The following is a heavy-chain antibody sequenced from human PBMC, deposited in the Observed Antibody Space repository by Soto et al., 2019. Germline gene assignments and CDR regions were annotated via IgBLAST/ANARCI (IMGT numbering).Heavy chain of an antibody. CDR2: ISYDGSNK. Sequence: QVQLVESGGGVVQPGRSLRLSCAASGFTFSSYGIHWVRQAPGKGLEWVALISYDGSNKYCADSVKGRFTISRDNSKNTLYLQMNSLRAGDTAMYYCAKDAPYYYDSSGYYGPFDYWGQGTLVTVSS. D-gene: IGHD3-22*01. J-gene: IGHJ4*02. CDR3: AKDAPYYYDSSGYYGPFDY. CDR1: GFTFSSYG. V-gene: IGHV3-30*18.